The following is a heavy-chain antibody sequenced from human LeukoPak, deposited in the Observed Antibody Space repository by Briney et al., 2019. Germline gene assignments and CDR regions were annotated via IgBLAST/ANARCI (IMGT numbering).Heavy chain of an antibody. J-gene: IGHJ4*02. CDR1: GGSISSGGYY. Sequence: SETLSLTCTVSGGSISSGGYYWSWIRQHPGKGLEGIGYIYYSGSTYYNPSLKSRVTVSLDTSKNQFSLKLSSVTAADTAVYYCARDRSGVTQETSFDYWGQGTLVTVSS. CDR2: IYYSGST. CDR3: ARDRSGVTQETSFDY. V-gene: IGHV4-31*03. D-gene: IGHD2-2*01.